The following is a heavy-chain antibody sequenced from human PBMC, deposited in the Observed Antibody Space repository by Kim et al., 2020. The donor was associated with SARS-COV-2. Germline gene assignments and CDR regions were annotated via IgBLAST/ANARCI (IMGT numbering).Heavy chain of an antibody. V-gene: IGHV3-30*18. CDR2: ISYDGSNK. D-gene: IGHD6-19*01. J-gene: IGHJ6*02. CDR3: AKDRIAVAGTYGMDV. Sequence: LSLTCAASGFTFSSYGMHWVRQAPGKGLEWVAVISYDGSNKYYADSVKGRFTISRDNSKNTLYLQMNSLRAEDTAVYYCAKDRIAVAGTYGMDVWGQGTTVTVSS. CDR1: GFTFSSYG.